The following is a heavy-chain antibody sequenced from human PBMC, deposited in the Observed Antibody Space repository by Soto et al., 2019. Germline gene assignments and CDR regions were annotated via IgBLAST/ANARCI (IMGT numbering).Heavy chain of an antibody. CDR1: GGSISSYY. J-gene: IGHJ5*02. Sequence: SETLSLTCTVSGGSISSYYWSWIRQPPGKGLEWIGYIYYSGSTNYNPSLKSRVTISVDTSKNQFSLKLSSVTAADTAVYYCARYPERLYDFWSGYSSPPGWFDPWGQGTLVTVSS. D-gene: IGHD3-3*01. V-gene: IGHV4-59*01. CDR3: ARYPERLYDFWSGYSSPPGWFDP. CDR2: IYYSGST.